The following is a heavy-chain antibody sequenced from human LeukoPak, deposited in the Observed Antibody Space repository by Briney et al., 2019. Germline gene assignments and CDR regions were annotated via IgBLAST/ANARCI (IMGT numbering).Heavy chain of an antibody. CDR1: GYTFTSYG. CDR2: INPNSGGT. CDR3: ARGGSYYGGNFQIDY. Sequence: ASVKVSCKASGYTFTSYGISWVRQAPGQGLEWMGWINPNSGGTNYAQKFQGWVTMTRDTSISTAYMELSRLRSDDTAVYYCARGGSYYGGNFQIDYWGQGTLVTVSS. D-gene: IGHD1-26*01. V-gene: IGHV1-2*04. J-gene: IGHJ4*02.